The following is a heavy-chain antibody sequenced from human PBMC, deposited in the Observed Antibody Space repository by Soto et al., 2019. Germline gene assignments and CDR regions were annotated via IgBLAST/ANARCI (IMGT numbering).Heavy chain of an antibody. J-gene: IGHJ6*02. Sequence: QVQLVESGGGVVQPGRSLRLSCAASGFTFSNYGIHWVRQAPGKGLEWVALISYDGTNEYYVDALKGRFTISRDNSKNTVYLQMNGLRAEDTALYYCAKDMLLGVRGHYVMDVWGQGTTVTVSS. D-gene: IGHD3-10*01. CDR2: ISYDGTNE. CDR3: AKDMLLGVRGHYVMDV. CDR1: GFTFSNYG. V-gene: IGHV3-30*18.